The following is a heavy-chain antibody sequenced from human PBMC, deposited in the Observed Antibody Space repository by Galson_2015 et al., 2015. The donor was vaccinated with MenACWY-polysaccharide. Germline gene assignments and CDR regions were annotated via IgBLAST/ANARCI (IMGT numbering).Heavy chain of an antibody. CDR3: ARGQITFGIRWDYYYYGMDV. J-gene: IGHJ6*02. CDR1: GYTFTSYD. V-gene: IGHV1-8*01. D-gene: IGHD3-16*01. CDR2: MNPNSGNT. Sequence: SVKVSCKASGYTFTSYDINWVRQATGQGLEWMGWMNPNSGNTGYAQKFQGRVTMTRNTSISTAYTELSSLRSEDTAVYYCARGQITFGIRWDYYYYGMDVWGQGTTVTVSS.